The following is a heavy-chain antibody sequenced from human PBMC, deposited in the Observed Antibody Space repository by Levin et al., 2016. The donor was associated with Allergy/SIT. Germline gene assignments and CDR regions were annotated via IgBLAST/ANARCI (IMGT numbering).Heavy chain of an antibody. CDR3: AKTRYESSGYYYEY. V-gene: IGHV3-48*03. CDR2: ISSSGSTI. CDR1: GFTFSSYE. D-gene: IGHD3-22*01. Sequence: GESLKISCAASGFTFSSYEMNWVRQAPGKGLEWVSYISSSGSTIYYADSVRGRFTISRDNSKNTLYLQMNSLRAEDTAVYYCAKTRYESSGYYYEYWGQGTLVTVSS. J-gene: IGHJ4*02.